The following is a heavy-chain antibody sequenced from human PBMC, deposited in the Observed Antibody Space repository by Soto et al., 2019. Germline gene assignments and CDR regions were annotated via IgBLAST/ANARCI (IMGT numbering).Heavy chain of an antibody. CDR3: AKGYCSGPSCYRGYGMDV. V-gene: IGHV3-7*01. J-gene: IGHJ6*02. CDR1: GFNFSSYW. Sequence: LRLSRTTSGFNFSSYWMTWVRQAPGKGLEWVANIKQDGSDMHYADSVKGRFTISRDNSENTLYLQMDSLRAEDTAVYYCAKGYCSGPSCYRGYGMDVWGQGTTVTVSS. CDR2: IKQDGSDM. D-gene: IGHD2-2*01.